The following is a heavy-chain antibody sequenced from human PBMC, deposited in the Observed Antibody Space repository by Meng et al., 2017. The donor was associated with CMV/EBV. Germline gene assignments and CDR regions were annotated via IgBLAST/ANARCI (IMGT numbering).Heavy chain of an antibody. D-gene: IGHD5-18*01. CDR1: GFTFNSYA. CDR2: ISYDGSNK. V-gene: IGHV3-30*04. CDR3: AKAESRYVDTAMDY. Sequence: GESLKISCAASGFTFNSYAMHWVRQAPGKGLEWVAVISYDGSNKYYADSVKGRFTISRDNSKNTLYLQMNSLRAEDTAVYYCAKAESRYVDTAMDYWGQGTLVTVSS. J-gene: IGHJ4*02.